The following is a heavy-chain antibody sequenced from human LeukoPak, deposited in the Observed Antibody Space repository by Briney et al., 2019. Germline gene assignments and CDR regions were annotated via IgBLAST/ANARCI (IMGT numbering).Heavy chain of an antibody. V-gene: IGHV3-66*01. CDR3: ARTPRAPSDTTVTTPSDY. CDR2: IYGGGST. D-gene: IGHD4-17*01. J-gene: IGHJ4*02. Sequence: GGSLRLSCTTSGFTFGDFAINWVRQAPGKGLEWVSVIYGGGSTYYADSVKGRFTISRDNSKNTLYLQMNSLRADDTAVYYCARTPRAPSDTTVTTPSDYWGQGTLVTVSS. CDR1: GFTFGDFA.